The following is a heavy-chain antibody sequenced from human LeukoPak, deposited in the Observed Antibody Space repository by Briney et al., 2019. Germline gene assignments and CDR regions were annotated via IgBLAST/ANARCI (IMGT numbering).Heavy chain of an antibody. V-gene: IGHV3-30*03. D-gene: IGHD3-10*01. J-gene: IGHJ4*02. CDR3: ARDLPRYYGSGSPTI. Sequence: GGSLRLSCAAAGFSFSSYGIHWVRQAPGKGLEWVAVISYDGSNKNYADSVKGRFTISRDNSKNTLYLQMNSLRAEDTAVYYCARDLPRYYGSGSPTIWGQGTLVTVSS. CDR1: GFSFSSYG. CDR2: ISYDGSNK.